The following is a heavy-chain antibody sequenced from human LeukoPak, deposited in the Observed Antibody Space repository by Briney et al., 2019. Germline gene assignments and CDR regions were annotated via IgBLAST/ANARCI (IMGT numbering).Heavy chain of an antibody. J-gene: IGHJ4*02. D-gene: IGHD3-22*01. Sequence: GGSLRLSCAASGFTFSSYSMNWVRQAPGKGLEWVSYISSSSSTIYYADSVKGRFTISRDNAKNSLYLQMNSLRAEDTAVYYCARERYYYDSRAVDYWGQGTLVTVSS. CDR2: ISSSSSTI. CDR1: GFTFSSYS. V-gene: IGHV3-48*01. CDR3: ARERYYYDSRAVDY.